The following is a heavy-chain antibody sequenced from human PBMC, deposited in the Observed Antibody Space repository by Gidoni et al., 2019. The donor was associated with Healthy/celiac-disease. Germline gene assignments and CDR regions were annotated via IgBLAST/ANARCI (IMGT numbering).Heavy chain of an antibody. V-gene: IGHV3-66*01. J-gene: IGHJ3*02. CDR3: ARTQQLSDAFDI. Sequence: EVQLVESGGGLVQPGGSLRLSCSASGFTVSSNYMSWVRQAPGKGLEWVSVIYSGGSTYYADSVKGRFTISRDNSKNTLYLQMNSLRAEDTAVYYCARTQQLSDAFDIWGQGTMVTVSS. D-gene: IGHD6-13*01. CDR2: IYSGGST. CDR1: GFTVSSNY.